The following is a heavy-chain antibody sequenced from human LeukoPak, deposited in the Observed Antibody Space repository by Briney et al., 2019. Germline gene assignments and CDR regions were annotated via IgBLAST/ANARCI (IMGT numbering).Heavy chain of an antibody. D-gene: IGHD2-2*01. CDR2: IYSGGST. V-gene: IGHV3-66*01. Sequence: GGSLRLSCAASGFTVSSNYMSWVRQAPGKGLEWVSVIYSGGSTYYADSVKGRFTISRDNSKNTLYLQMNSLRAEDTAVYYCARVPSGDALDIWGQGTMVTVSS. CDR3: ARVPSGDALDI. J-gene: IGHJ3*02. CDR1: GFTVSSNY.